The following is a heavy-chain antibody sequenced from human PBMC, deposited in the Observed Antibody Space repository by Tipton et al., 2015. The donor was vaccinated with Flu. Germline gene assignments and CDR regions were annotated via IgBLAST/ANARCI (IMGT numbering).Heavy chain of an antibody. J-gene: IGHJ4*02. D-gene: IGHD2-8*01. Sequence: GSLRLSCAASGFTFDDYGMRWVRQAPGKGLEWVSGINWNGGSTGYADSVKGRFTISRDNAKNSLYLQMNSLRAEDTALYHCGRDDNGGPDGVYYFDYWGQGTLVTVSS. CDR1: GFTFDDYG. CDR2: INWNGGST. CDR3: GRDDNGGPDGVYYFDY. V-gene: IGHV3-20*01.